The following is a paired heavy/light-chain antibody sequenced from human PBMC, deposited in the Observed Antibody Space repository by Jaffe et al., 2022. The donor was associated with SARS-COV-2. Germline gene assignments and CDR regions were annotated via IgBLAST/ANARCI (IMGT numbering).Light chain of an antibody. CDR3: QQSYTAPRT. CDR2: AAS. Sequence: DIQMTQSPSSLSASVGDRVTITCRASQSISTYVNWYQQKPGKAPNLLIYAASSLRSGVPSRFSGSGSGTDFTLTITSLQPEDFATYYCQQSYTAPRTFGQGTKVEIK. V-gene: IGKV1-39*01. J-gene: IGKJ1*01. CDR1: QSISTY.
Heavy chain of an antibody. CDR3: SRDIQEKATIKGHWYFDL. Sequence: EVQLVESGGGLVQPGRSLRLSCTTSGFAFGDFTMNWVRQAPGKGLEWVGFIRSKAHGGTTEYAASLKGRFTVSRDDSKNIAYLQMNSLKTEDTAVYYCSRDIQEKATIKGHWYFDLWGRGTLVTVSS. V-gene: IGHV3-49*04. J-gene: IGHJ2*01. D-gene: IGHD5-12*01. CDR2: IRSKAHGGTT. CDR1: GFAFGDFT.